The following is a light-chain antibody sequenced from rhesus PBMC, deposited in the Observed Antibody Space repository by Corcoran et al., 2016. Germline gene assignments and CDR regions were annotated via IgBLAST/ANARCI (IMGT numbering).Light chain of an antibody. Sequence: EIVMTQSPATLSLSPGERATLSCRASQSVSNSLAWYQQIPGQAPRLLIYGASSRATGIPDRLRGRGSGTDFTPPISSMEPEVVAVYYCLQHSNWPYSFGQGAKVEIK. V-gene: IGKV3-24*01. CDR3: LQHSNWPYS. CDR1: QSVSNS. CDR2: GAS. J-gene: IGKJ2*01.